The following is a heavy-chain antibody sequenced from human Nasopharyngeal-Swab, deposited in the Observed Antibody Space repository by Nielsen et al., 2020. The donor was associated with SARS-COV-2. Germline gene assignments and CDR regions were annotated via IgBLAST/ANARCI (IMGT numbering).Heavy chain of an antibody. CDR3: AKRQLLPTGAFDI. CDR2: ISGSGGST. Sequence: GGSLRLSCAASGFTFSSYAMSWVRQAPGKGLEWVSAISGSGGSTYYADSVKGRFTISRDNSKNTLYLQMNSLRAEDTAVYHCAKRQLLPTGAFDIWGQGTMVTVSS. CDR1: GFTFSSYA. J-gene: IGHJ3*02. D-gene: IGHD2-2*01. V-gene: IGHV3-23*01.